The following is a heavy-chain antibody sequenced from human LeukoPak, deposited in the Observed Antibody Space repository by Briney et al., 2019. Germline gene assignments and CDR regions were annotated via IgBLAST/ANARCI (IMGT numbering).Heavy chain of an antibody. D-gene: IGHD1-26*01. J-gene: IGHJ4*02. V-gene: IGHV3-7*01. CDR3: AKVGAWELQRVFEN. Sequence: GGSLRLSCVASGFIFSDYWMTWVRQVPGKGLEWVANVGRDGSEKNYVDSVKGRFTISRDNAKKSLYLEMNSLRVEDTALYYCAKVGAWELQRVFENWGQGTLVTVSS. CDR1: GFIFSDYW. CDR2: VGRDGSEK.